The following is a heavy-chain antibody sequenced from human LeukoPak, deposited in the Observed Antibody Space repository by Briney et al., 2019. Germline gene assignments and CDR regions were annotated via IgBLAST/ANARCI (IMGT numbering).Heavy chain of an antibody. J-gene: IGHJ4*02. Sequence: GGSLRLSCEASGFTFSGFGMHWVRQAPGKGLEWVAFISYDGSDEYYTESVKGRFTISRDNSKNTVYLQMNSLRTEDTAVYYCAKDASRYCSGGSCSHPGYFDYWGQGTLVTVSS. CDR3: AKDASRYCSGGSCSHPGYFDY. CDR2: ISYDGSDE. V-gene: IGHV3-30*18. D-gene: IGHD2-15*01. CDR1: GFTFSGFG.